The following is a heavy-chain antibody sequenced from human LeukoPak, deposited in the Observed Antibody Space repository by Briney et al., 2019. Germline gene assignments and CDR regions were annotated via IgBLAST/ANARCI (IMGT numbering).Heavy chain of an antibody. CDR2: IYPGDSDT. J-gene: IGHJ6*02. V-gene: IGHV5-51*01. CDR1: GYSFTSYW. D-gene: IGHD3-10*01. CDR3: ARLRKDYYGSGSYYYYYGMDV. Sequence: GESLKISCKGSGYSFTSYWIGWVRQMPRKGLEWMGIIYPGDSDTRYSPSFQGQVTISADKSISTAYLQWSSLKASDTAMYYCARLRKDYYGSGSYYYYYGMDVWGQGTKVTVSS.